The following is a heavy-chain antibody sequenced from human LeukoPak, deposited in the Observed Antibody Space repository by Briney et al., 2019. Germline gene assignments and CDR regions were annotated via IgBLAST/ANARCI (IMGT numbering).Heavy chain of an antibody. Sequence: GGSLRLSCAASGFTFSSYSMNWVRQAPGKGLEWVSSISSSSSYIYYADSVKGRFTISRDNSKNTLYLQMNSLRAEDTAVYYCAKDPYLVIGEYYFDYWGQGTLVTVSS. D-gene: IGHD3-9*01. CDR2: ISSSSSYI. J-gene: IGHJ4*02. CDR1: GFTFSSYS. CDR3: AKDPYLVIGEYYFDY. V-gene: IGHV3-21*04.